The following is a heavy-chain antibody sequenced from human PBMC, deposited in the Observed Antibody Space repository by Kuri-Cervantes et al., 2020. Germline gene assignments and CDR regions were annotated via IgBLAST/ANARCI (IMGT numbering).Heavy chain of an antibody. CDR3: AEVGPGIAAAGFFWFDP. CDR1: GFTFSSYA. D-gene: IGHD6-13*01. V-gene: IGHV3-23*01. Sequence: GESLKISCAASGFTFSSYAMSWVRQAPGKGLEWVSAISGSGGSTYYADSVKGRFTISRDNSKNTLYLQMNSLRAEDTAVYYCAEVGPGIAAAGFFWFDPWGQGTLVTVSS. J-gene: IGHJ5*02. CDR2: ISGSGGST.